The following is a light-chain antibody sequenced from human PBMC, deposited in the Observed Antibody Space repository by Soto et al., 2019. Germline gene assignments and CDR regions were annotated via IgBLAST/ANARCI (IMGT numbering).Light chain of an antibody. Sequence: QSVLTQPASVSGSPGQSITISCTGTSSDVGGYNYVSWYQQHPGRAPKLMIFGVSNRPSGVSNRFSGSKSGNAASLTISGLQAEDEADYYCSSYTSRSTLVFGGGTKLTVL. J-gene: IGLJ2*01. CDR2: GVS. CDR3: SSYTSRSTLV. V-gene: IGLV2-14*01. CDR1: SSDVGGYNY.